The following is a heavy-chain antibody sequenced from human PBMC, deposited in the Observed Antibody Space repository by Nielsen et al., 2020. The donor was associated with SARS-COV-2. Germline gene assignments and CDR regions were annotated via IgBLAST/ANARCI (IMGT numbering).Heavy chain of an antibody. CDR3: ARSPYDFWSGWDYYYYMDV. V-gene: IGHV4-39*07. CDR1: GGSISSSSYY. J-gene: IGHJ6*03. D-gene: IGHD3-3*01. CDR2: IYYSGST. Sequence: SETLSLTCTVSGGSISSSSYYWGWIRQPPGKGLEWIGSIYYSGSTYYNPSLKSRVTISVDTSKNQFSLKLSSVTAGDTAVYYCARSPYDFWSGWDYYYYMDVWGKGTTVTVSS.